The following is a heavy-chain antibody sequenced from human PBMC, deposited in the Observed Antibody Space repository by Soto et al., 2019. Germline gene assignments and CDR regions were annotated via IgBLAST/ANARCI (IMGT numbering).Heavy chain of an antibody. Sequence: PSETLSLTCAVYGVSFTDYYWSWIRQPPGKGLEWVGEINHTRRFDSNPSLDSRATRSVDSTKNQFTLKLSHVTTGDTALYYCARGRQRPSAAYKGHGYYGMDVWGQGTTVTVSS. CDR3: ARGRQRPSAAYKGHGYYGMDV. CDR1: GVSFTDYY. D-gene: IGHD2-2*01. J-gene: IGHJ6*02. CDR2: INHTRRF. V-gene: IGHV4-34*01.